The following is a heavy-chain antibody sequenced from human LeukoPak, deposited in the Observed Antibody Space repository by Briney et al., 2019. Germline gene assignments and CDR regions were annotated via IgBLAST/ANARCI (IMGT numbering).Heavy chain of an antibody. CDR1: GFTFSSYE. CDR3: ASPWEEFFFDK. CDR2: ISSGGSAK. Sequence: GGSLGLSCAASGFTFSSYEMNWVRQTPGKGLQWISYISSGGSAKYYADAVKGRFTIYRDNAKKSVYLQTNSLRAEDTAVYYCASPWEEFFFDKWGQGTLVTVSS. D-gene: IGHD1-26*01. V-gene: IGHV3-48*03. J-gene: IGHJ4*02.